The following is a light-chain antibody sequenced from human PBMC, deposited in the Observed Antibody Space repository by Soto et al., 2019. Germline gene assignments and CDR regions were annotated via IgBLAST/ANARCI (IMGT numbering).Light chain of an antibody. CDR2: GAS. Sequence: IVLTQSPGTLSLSPGERATLSCRATQAVYSSLLAWYQQKPGQAPRLLIYGASSRASGIPDRFSGSGSGTDFTLSISRLEVEDFAVYHCQQYGNAPITFGQGTRLEIK. J-gene: IGKJ5*01. CDR1: QAVYSSL. CDR3: QQYGNAPIT. V-gene: IGKV3-20*01.